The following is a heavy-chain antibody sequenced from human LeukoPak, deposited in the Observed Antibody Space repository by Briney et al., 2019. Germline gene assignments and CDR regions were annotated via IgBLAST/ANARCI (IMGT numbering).Heavy chain of an antibody. Sequence: ASVKVPCKASGYTFTSYGISWVRQAPGQGLEWMGWISAYNGNTNYAQKLQGRVTMTTDTSTSTAYMELRSLRSDDTAVYYCARDRGIVGATIRDYWGQGTLVTVSS. CDR2: ISAYNGNT. D-gene: IGHD1-26*01. J-gene: IGHJ4*02. CDR1: GYTFTSYG. CDR3: ARDRGIVGATIRDY. V-gene: IGHV1-18*01.